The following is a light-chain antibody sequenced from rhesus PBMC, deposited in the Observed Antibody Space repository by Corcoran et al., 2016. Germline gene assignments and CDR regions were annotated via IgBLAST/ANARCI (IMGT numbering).Light chain of an antibody. CDR2: KAS. V-gene: IGKV1-22*01. CDR3: QQYSSSPRT. CDR1: QSISSW. Sequence: DIQMTQSPSSLSASVGDTVTITCRASQSISSWLAWYQQKPGKAPKLLIYKASSLQSGVPSRFSGSGSGTGFTLTISSLQSEDFATYYCQQYSSSPRTFGQGTKVEIK. J-gene: IGKJ1*01.